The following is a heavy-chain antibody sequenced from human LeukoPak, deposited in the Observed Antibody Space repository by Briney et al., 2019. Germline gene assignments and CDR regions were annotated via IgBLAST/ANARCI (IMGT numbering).Heavy chain of an antibody. CDR1: GITVSSKS. CDR3: ASPDGDYLSPFDY. J-gene: IGHJ4*02. V-gene: IGHV3-66*02. Sequence: GGSLRLSCAGSGITVSSKSVSWVRQAPGKGLEWVSVVYIGGNTHYADSVKGRFTSSRDNAKNTLYLQMNSLRAEDTAIYYCASPDGDYLSPFDYWGQGTLVTVSS. D-gene: IGHD4-17*01. CDR2: VYIGGNT.